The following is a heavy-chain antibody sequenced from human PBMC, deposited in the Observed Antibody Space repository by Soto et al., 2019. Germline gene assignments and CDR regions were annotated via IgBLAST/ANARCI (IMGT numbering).Heavy chain of an antibody. D-gene: IGHD2-15*01. CDR2: IKSKTDGGTT. J-gene: IGHJ5*02. CDR1: GFTFSNAW. Sequence: PGGSLRLSCAASGFTFSNAWMSWVRQAPGKGLKWVGRIKSKTDGGTTDYAAPVKGRFTISRDDSKNTLYLQMNSLETEDTAVYYCTTDSFGGYCSGGSCPENGDWFDPWGQGTLVTVSS. V-gene: IGHV3-15*01. CDR3: TTDSFGGYCSGGSCPENGDWFDP.